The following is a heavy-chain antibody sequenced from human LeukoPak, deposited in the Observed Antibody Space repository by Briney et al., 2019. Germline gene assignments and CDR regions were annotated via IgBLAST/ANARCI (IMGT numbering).Heavy chain of an antibody. J-gene: IGHJ4*02. CDR2: IAVGSGNT. D-gene: IGHD6-19*01. CDR3: ARVRIAVAGRFFDY. V-gene: IGHV1-58*01. CDR1: GFTFSNSA. Sequence: GASVKVSCKASGFTFSNSAVQWVRQARGQRLEWIGWIAVGSGNTNYAQKFQERVTITRDMSTSTAYMELGSLRFEDTAVYYCARVRIAVAGRFFDYWGQGTLVTVSS.